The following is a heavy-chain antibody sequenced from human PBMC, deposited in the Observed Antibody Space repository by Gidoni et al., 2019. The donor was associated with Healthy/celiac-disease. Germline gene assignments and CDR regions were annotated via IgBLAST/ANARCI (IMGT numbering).Heavy chain of an antibody. CDR3: TRYNYGDYDNY. V-gene: IGHV3-49*04. CDR2: IRSKAYGWTT. CDR1: GFTFGDYA. D-gene: IGHD4-17*01. Sequence: DVQLVESGGGLVQPGRSVRLSGTASGFTFGDYAMSWVRQAPGKGQEWVGVIRSKAYGWTTEYAASVKGRFTISRDDSKSIAYLQMNSLKTEDTDVYYCTRYNYGDYDNYWGQGTLVTVSS. J-gene: IGHJ4*02.